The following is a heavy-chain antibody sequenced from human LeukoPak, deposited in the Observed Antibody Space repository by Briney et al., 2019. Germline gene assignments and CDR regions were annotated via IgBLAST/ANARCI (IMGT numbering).Heavy chain of an antibody. V-gene: IGHV3-23*01. CDR1: GFTLSGYW. Sequence: GGPLRLSCAASGFTLSGYWMSWVRQAPGKGLEWVSAISASAGSTNYADSVKGRFTISRDNSKNTLYLQMNSLRVEDTAVYYCAKEGYCGGDCYSNNWFDPWGQGTLVTVSS. D-gene: IGHD2-21*01. CDR2: ISASAGST. CDR3: AKEGYCGGDCYSNNWFDP. J-gene: IGHJ5*02.